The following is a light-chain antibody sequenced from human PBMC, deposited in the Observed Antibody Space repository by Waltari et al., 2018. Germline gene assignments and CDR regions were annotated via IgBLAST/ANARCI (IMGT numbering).Light chain of an antibody. CDR2: EGN. V-gene: IGLV2-23*03. CDR1: HSHVGSNNL. Sequence: QSALTQLASVSGSPGQPMTIPCTGFHSHVGSNNLVSWYQKHPGKAPKLLIYEGNRRPSGVYNRFSGSKSDNTASLTLSGLQAEDEADYYCCSNVGSSVFFGGGTKLTVL. CDR3: CSNVGSSVF. J-gene: IGLJ2*01.